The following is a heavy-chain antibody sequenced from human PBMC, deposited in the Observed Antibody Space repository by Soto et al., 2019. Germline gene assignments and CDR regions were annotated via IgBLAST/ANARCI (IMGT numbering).Heavy chain of an antibody. J-gene: IGHJ5*02. D-gene: IGHD6-19*01. CDR2: INHRGST. V-gene: IGHV4-34*01. CDR3: ARGRAGKNWSGP. CDR1: GGSFSGYY. Sequence: SETLSLTCAVYGGSFSGYYWSWIRQPPGKGLEWIGEINHRGSTNYNPSLKSRVTISVDTSKNQFSLKLSSVTAADTAVYYCARGRAGKNWSGPWGQGTLVTVSS.